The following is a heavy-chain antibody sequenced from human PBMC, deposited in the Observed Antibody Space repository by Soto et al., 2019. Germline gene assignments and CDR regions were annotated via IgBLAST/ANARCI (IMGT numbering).Heavy chain of an antibody. CDR1: GFTFRNYW. CDR2: IKEDGSEK. D-gene: IGHD6-13*01. Sequence: EVELVESGGGMVQPGGSLRLSCAISGFTFRNYWMTWVRQAPGKGLEWVATIKEDGSEKYYADSLKGRFTISRDNAMNSLYLQVNSLRAEDTAVYLCVRARVDYWGQGTLVTVSS. CDR3: VRARVDY. J-gene: IGHJ4*02. V-gene: IGHV3-7*04.